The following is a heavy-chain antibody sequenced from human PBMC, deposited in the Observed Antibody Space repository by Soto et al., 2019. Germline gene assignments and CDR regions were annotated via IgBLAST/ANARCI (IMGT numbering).Heavy chain of an antibody. J-gene: IGHJ3*02. D-gene: IGHD1-26*01. Sequence: GGSLRLSCAASGFTFSSYAMSWVRQAPGKGLEWVAVISGSGGSTYYADSVKGRFTISRDNSKNTLYLQMNSLRAEDTAVYYCAKRDVQRETFDIWGQGTMVTVSS. CDR3: AKRDVQRETFDI. CDR1: GFTFSSYA. V-gene: IGHV3-23*01. CDR2: ISGSGGST.